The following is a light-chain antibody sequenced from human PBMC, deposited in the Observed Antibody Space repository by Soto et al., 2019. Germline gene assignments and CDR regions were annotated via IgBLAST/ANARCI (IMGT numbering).Light chain of an antibody. CDR1: SSNIGAGYD. J-gene: IGLJ2*01. Sequence: QSVLTQPPSVSGAPGQRVTISCTGSSSNIGAGYDAHWYQQLPGPAPQLLIYGNSKRPSGVPDRFSGSKAGTSASLAITGLQAEDEADYYFQSYGSSLSVVFGGGTKLTVL. V-gene: IGLV1-40*01. CDR3: QSYGSSLSVV. CDR2: GNS.